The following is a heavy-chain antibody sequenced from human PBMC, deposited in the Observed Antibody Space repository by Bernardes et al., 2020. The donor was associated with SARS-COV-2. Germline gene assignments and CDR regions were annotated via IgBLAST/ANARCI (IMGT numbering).Heavy chain of an antibody. CDR2: ISGSNGDM. Sequence: GGSLRLSCAASGFTFSGYFMNWIRQAPGKGLEWVSSISGSNGDMYYPDSVKGRFTISRDNAKSSLYLQMNSLRAEDTAVYYCARDNSIDYWGQGTLVTVSS. CDR3: ARDNSIDY. CDR1: GFTFSGYF. V-gene: IGHV3-21*01. J-gene: IGHJ4*02. D-gene: IGHD1-20*01.